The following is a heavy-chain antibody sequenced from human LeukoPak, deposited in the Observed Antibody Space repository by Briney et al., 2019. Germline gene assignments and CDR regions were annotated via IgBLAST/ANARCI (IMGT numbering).Heavy chain of an antibody. V-gene: IGHV3-21*03. Sequence: GGSLRLSCGVSGFTFSRYHLNWVRQAPGKGLEWVSSISTNSSSSYIYYAHSVTGRFTIPRDNAKNSLYLQMNSLKTDDTAVYYCTTDRGVIFWGYWFDPWGQGTLVTVSS. J-gene: IGHJ5*02. CDR2: ISTNSSSSYI. D-gene: IGHD3-10*01. CDR3: TTDRGVIFWGYWFDP. CDR1: GFTFSRYH.